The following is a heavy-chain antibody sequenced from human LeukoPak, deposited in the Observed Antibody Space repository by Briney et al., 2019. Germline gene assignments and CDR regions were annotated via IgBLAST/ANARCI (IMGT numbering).Heavy chain of an antibody. D-gene: IGHD2-15*01. CDR1: GFTFSSYA. CDR2: ISYDGSNE. Sequence: GGSLRLSCAASGFTFSSYAMHWVRQAPGKGLEWVAVISYDGSNEYYADSVKGRFTISRDNSKNTLYLQMNSLRAEDTAVYYCARVVMDCSGGSCDESWFDPWGQGTLVTVSS. CDR3: ARVVMDCSGGSCDESWFDP. V-gene: IGHV3-30*04. J-gene: IGHJ5*02.